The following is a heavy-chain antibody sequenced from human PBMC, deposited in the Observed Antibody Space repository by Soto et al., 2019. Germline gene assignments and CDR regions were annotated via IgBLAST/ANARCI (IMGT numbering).Heavy chain of an antibody. CDR1: GFTFTNYV. CDR2: SSGSGDGA. CDR3: AREGLQRLFNFDY. V-gene: IGHV3-23*01. J-gene: IGHJ4*02. D-gene: IGHD1-1*01. Sequence: EVPLLESGGGLAQPGGSLRLSCATSGFTFTNYVMSWVRQAPGKGLEWVSGSSGSGDGAWYADSVKGRFTISRDNSKNTVYLHMDSLRAEDTAVYYCAREGLQRLFNFDYWGQGTLVTVSS.